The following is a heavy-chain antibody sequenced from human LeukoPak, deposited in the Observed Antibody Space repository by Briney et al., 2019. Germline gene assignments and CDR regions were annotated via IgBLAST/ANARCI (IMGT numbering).Heavy chain of an antibody. Sequence: GGSLRLSCAASGFTFSSYAMSWVRQAPGKGLEWVSAIGGSGGSTYYADSVKGRFTISRDNSKNPLYLQMNSLRAEDTAVYYCAKPKIAAGECFDYWGQGTLVTVSS. CDR1: GFTFSSYA. CDR3: AKPKIAAGECFDY. J-gene: IGHJ4*02. D-gene: IGHD6-13*01. CDR2: IGGSGGST. V-gene: IGHV3-23*01.